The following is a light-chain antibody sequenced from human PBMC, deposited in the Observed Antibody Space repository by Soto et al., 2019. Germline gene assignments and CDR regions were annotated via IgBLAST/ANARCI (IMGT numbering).Light chain of an antibody. J-gene: IGKJ1*01. CDR3: QQSYSTPGT. CDR1: QSISSY. V-gene: IGKV1-39*01. Sequence: DIQMTQSPSSLSASVGDRVTITCRASQSISSYLNWYQQKPGKAPKLLIYAASSLQSGFPSRFSGSGSGTDFTLTISSLQPEEFATYYCQQSYSTPGTFGQGTKVDIK. CDR2: AAS.